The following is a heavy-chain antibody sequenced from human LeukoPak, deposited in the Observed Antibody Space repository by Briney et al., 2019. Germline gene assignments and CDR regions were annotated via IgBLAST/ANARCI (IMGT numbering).Heavy chain of an antibody. CDR2: ISYDGSNK. J-gene: IGHJ4*02. D-gene: IGHD5-12*01. Sequence: GGSLRLSCAASGFTFSNAWMSWVRQAPGKGLEWVAVISYDGSNKYYADSVKGRFTISRDNSKNTLYLQMNSLRAEDTAVYYCASRYSGYDYLNYFDYWGQGTLVTVSS. V-gene: IGHV3-30*03. CDR3: ASRYSGYDYLNYFDY. CDR1: GFTFSNAW.